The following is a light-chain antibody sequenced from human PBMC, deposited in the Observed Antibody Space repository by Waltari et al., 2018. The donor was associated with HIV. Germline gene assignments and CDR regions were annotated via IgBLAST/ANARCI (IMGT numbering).Light chain of an antibody. CDR2: EVS. J-gene: IGLJ2*01. Sequence: QSALTQPSSASGSLGQSVTISCSGTSSDVGGYNYVSWYQQHPGKAPKLMTYEVSKRPSGVPNRFSGSKSGNTASLTVSGLQAEDEADYYCSSYAGSDIYVVFGGGTKLTVL. CDR1: SSDVGGYNY. CDR3: SSYAGSDIYVV. V-gene: IGLV2-8*01.